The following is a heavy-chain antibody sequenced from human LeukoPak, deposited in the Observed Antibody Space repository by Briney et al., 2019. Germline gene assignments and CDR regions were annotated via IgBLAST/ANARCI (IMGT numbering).Heavy chain of an antibody. CDR1: GGSVSGYY. D-gene: IGHD2-2*01. CDR2: VYYSGST. CDR3: ARFSRPRSPTRGFDP. J-gene: IGHJ5*02. Sequence: SETLSLTCVVSGGSVSGYYWGWIRQPPGRGLEWIGYVYYSGSTNYNPSFKSRITISVDTSRNQFSLQLSSVAAADTAVYYCARFSRPRSPTRGFDPWGQGTLVTVSS. V-gene: IGHV4-59*02.